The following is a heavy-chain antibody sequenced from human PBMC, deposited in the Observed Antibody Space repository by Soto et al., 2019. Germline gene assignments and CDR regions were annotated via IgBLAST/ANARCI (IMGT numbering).Heavy chain of an antibody. CDR3: ARSGDFEEPQEGYYYYGMDV. D-gene: IGHD3-3*01. Sequence: EVQLVESGGGLVQPGGSLRLSCAASGFTFSSYWMSWVRQAPGKGLEWVANIKQDGSEKYYVDSVKGRFTISRDNAKNSLYLQRNSLRAEDTAVYYCARSGDFEEPQEGYYYYGMDVWGQGTTVTVSS. CDR1: GFTFSSYW. CDR2: IKQDGSEK. V-gene: IGHV3-7*05. J-gene: IGHJ6*02.